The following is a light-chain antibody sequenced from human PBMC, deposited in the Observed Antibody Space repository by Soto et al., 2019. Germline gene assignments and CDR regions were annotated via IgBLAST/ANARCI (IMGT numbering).Light chain of an antibody. CDR2: EVS. V-gene: IGLV2-8*01. CDR3: TSHAGTSSV. Sequence: QSVLTQPPSVSGSPGQSVTISCSGTSSDVGGYNFVTWFQQHPGKAPKVMIYEVSKRPSGVPDRFSGSKSGNTASLTVSGLQAEDEADYYCTSHAGTSSVFGTGTKVTVL. CDR1: SSDVGGYNF. J-gene: IGLJ1*01.